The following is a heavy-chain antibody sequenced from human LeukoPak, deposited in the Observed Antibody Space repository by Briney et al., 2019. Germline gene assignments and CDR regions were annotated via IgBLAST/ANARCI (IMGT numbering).Heavy chain of an antibody. CDR1: GFAFSFFA. CDR2: IYSGGSI. J-gene: IGHJ6*02. D-gene: IGHD2-15*01. V-gene: IGHV3-66*01. Sequence: PGGSLRLSCEASGFAFSFFAMSWLRQAPGKGLEWVSFIYSGGSIYYADSVKGRFTISRDNSKNTLYLQMNSLRVEDTAVYYCARRYCSGGSCYGMDVWGQGTTVTVSS. CDR3: ARRYCSGGSCYGMDV.